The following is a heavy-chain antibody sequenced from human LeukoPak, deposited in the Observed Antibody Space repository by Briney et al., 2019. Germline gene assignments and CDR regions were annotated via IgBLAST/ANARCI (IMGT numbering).Heavy chain of an antibody. V-gene: IGHV1-18*01. CDR1: GYTFTIYG. D-gene: IGHD4-17*01. CDR2: ISAYNGNT. Sequence: ASVKVSFKASGYTFTIYGISWVRQAPGQGLEWMGWISAYNGNTNYAQKLQGRVTMTTDTSTSTAYMELRSLRSDDTAVYYCARGDYGDYYYYYYGMDVWGQGTTVTVSS. CDR3: ARGDYGDYYYYYYGMDV. J-gene: IGHJ6*02.